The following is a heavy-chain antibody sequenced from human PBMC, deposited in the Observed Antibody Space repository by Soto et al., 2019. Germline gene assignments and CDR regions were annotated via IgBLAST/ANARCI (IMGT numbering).Heavy chain of an antibody. J-gene: IGHJ6*04. Sequence: SETLSLTCTVSGGSISSGGYYWSWIRQHPGKGLEWIGYIYYSGSTYYNPSLKSRVNISVDTSKNQFSLKLNSVTAADTAVYYCARSLDYGHMDVWGKGTTVTVSS. V-gene: IGHV4-31*03. CDR2: IYYSGST. CDR1: GGSISSGGYY. D-gene: IGHD3-16*01. CDR3: ARSLDYGHMDV.